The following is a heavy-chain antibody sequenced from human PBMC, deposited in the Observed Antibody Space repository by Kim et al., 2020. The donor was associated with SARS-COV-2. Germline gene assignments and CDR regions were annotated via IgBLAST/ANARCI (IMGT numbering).Heavy chain of an antibody. V-gene: IGHV3-7*03. Sequence: GGSLRLSCAASGFNFTRHWMNWVRQAPGKGLEWVANIKQDGSEKNYVDSVRGRFTISRDNAKNTLYLQMSSLRAEDTAVYFCARVLHYDAIGYYRHFDCWSQGTVHSVSS. D-gene: IGHD3-22*01. CDR1: GFNFTRHW. J-gene: IGHJ4*02. CDR3: ARVLHYDAIGYYRHFDC. CDR2: IKQDGSEK.